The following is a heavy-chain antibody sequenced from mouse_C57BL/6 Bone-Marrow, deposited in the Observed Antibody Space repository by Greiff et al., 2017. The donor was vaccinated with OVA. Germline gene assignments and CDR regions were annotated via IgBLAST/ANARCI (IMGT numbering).Heavy chain of an antibody. CDR2: IYPGSGNT. D-gene: IGHD4-1*01. V-gene: IGHV1-84*01. CDR3: ARGDWDDFDY. CDR1: GYTFSDYY. J-gene: IGHJ2*01. Sequence: QVQLQQSGPELVKPGASVKISCKASGYTFSDYYINWVKQRPGQGLEWLGWIYPGSGNTKYNDKFKGKATLTVETSSRTAYMQLSSLTSEDSAVYICARGDWDDFDYWGQGTTLTVSS.